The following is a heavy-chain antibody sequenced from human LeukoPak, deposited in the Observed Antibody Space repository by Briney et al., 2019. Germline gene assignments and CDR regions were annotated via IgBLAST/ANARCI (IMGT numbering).Heavy chain of an antibody. D-gene: IGHD3-10*01. V-gene: IGHV4-59*01. CDR2: IYYSGIT. CDR1: GGSISSYY. CDR3: ARIPNYYGSGSYVDY. J-gene: IGHJ4*02. Sequence: SETLSFTCTVSGGSISSYYWSWNRQPPGKGLEWIGYIYYSGITNYNPSLKSRVTISVDTSKNQLSLKLSSVTAADTAVYFCARIPNYYGSGSYVDYWGQGTLVTVSS.